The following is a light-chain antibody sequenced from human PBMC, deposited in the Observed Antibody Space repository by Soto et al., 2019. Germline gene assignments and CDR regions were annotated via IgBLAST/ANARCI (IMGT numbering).Light chain of an antibody. V-gene: IGLV1-44*01. CDR1: RSNIGGNT. CDR2: SNN. CDR3: AAWDDSLNAWV. Sequence: QSVLTRPPSASGTPGQRVTISCAGSRSNIGGNTVNWYRLLPGTAPKLLIYSNNQRPSGVPDRFSGSKSGTSASLAISGLQSEDEADYYCAAWDDSLNAWVFGGGTKVTVL. J-gene: IGLJ3*02.